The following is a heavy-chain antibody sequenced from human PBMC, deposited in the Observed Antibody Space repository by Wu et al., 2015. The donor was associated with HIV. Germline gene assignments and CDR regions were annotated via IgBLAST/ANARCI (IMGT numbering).Heavy chain of an antibody. Sequence: QVQLVQSGAEVKKPGASVKISCKASGYTFTSYYMHWVRQAPGQGLEWMGIINPSGGSTSYAQKFQGRVTMTRDTSTSTVYMELSSLRSEDTAVYYCARPTRETGGRAGREGTYYYYYMDVWGKGTTVTVSS. CDR1: GYTFTSYY. J-gene: IGHJ6*03. CDR2: INPSGGST. CDR3: ARPTRETGGRAGREGTYYYYYMDV. D-gene: IGHD3-16*01. V-gene: IGHV1-46*03.